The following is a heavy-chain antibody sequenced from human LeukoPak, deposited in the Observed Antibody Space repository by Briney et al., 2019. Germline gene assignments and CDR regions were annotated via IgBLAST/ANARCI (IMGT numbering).Heavy chain of an antibody. CDR1: GFTFSSYS. Sequence: GGSLRLSCAASGFTFSSYSMNWVRKAPGKGLEWVSSISSSSSYIYYADSVKGRFTISRDNAKNSLYLQMNSLRAEDTAVYYCARERRQHHYFDYWGQGTLVTVSS. J-gene: IGHJ4*02. D-gene: IGHD6-13*01. V-gene: IGHV3-21*01. CDR2: ISSSSSYI. CDR3: ARERRQHHYFDY.